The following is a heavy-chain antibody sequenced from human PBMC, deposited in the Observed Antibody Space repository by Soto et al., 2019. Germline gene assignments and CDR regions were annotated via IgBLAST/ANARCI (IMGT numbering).Heavy chain of an antibody. J-gene: IGHJ4*02. D-gene: IGHD3-10*01. Sequence: QVQLVQSGAEVKRPGSSVKVSCKASGDTFTFYSINWVRQAPGLGLEWMGRINPILSMSNYAQRFQGRVTMTVDKSTSTAYMELSSLRSEDTATYYCASSYGSGYRAFDYWGQGALVTVSS. V-gene: IGHV1-69*02. CDR1: GDTFTFYS. CDR3: ASSYGSGYRAFDY. CDR2: INPILSMS.